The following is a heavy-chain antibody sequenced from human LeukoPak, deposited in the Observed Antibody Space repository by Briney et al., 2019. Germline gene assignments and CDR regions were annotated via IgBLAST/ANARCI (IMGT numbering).Heavy chain of an antibody. Sequence: SETLSLSCAVYGGSFSGYYWSWIRKPPGKGLERIGEINHSGSTNYNPSLNRRVTISVDTSKNQFSLKLSSVTAADTAVYYCARWYYDFWSGYYRLGYYYMDVWGKGTTVTVSS. D-gene: IGHD3-3*01. CDR2: INHSGST. J-gene: IGHJ6*03. CDR3: ARWYYDFWSGYYRLGYYYMDV. CDR1: GGSFSGYY. V-gene: IGHV4-34*01.